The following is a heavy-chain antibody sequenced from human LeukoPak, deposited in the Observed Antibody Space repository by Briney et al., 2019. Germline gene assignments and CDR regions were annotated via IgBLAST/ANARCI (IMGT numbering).Heavy chain of an antibody. CDR3: AREYRASYYDSSGYWSLGY. J-gene: IGHJ4*02. V-gene: IGHV3-21*01. CDR2: ISSSSSYI. D-gene: IGHD3-22*01. Sequence: GGSLRLSCAASGFTFSSYSMNWVRQAPGKGLEWVSSISSSSSYIYYADSAKGRFTISRDDAKNSLYLQMNSLRAEDTAVYYCAREYRASYYDSSGYWSLGYWGQGTLVTVSS. CDR1: GFTFSSYS.